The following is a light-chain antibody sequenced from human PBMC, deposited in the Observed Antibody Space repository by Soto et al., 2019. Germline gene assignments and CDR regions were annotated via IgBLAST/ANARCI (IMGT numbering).Light chain of an antibody. Sequence: DIQMTQSPSSLSASVGDRVTITCRASQSISTYLNWFQQKPGKAPKLLIYGASSLQSGVPSRFSGSGSGTYFTLTIISLQPEDFATDYCQQSYTTPWTFGQGTKV. J-gene: IGKJ1*01. V-gene: IGKV1-39*01. CDR1: QSISTY. CDR3: QQSYTTPWT. CDR2: GAS.